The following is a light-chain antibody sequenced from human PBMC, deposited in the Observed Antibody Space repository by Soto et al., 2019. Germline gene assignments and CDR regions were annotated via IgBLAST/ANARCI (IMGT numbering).Light chain of an antibody. CDR3: QQYGSAPPIT. Sequence: DIVLTQSPGTLSLSPGERATLSCRASQSVSSYYLAWYQQKPGQAPRLLIYAASSRATGIPDRFSGSGSGTDFTLTISRLEPEDFAVYYCQQYGSAPPITFGQGTRLEIK. V-gene: IGKV3-20*01. CDR2: AAS. CDR1: QSVSSYY. J-gene: IGKJ5*01.